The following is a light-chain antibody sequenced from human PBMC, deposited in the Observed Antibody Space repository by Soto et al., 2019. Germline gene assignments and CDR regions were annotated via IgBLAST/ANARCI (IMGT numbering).Light chain of an antibody. CDR3: QQYSTYLYT. CDR1: QSISSW. J-gene: IGKJ2*01. V-gene: IGKV1-5*01. CDR2: DAS. Sequence: DIQMTQSPSTLSASVGDRVTITCPASQSISSWLAWYQQKAGKAPKLLIHDASNLESGVPSRFSAGGSGTEFTLTIDSLQPDDFATYYCQQYSTYLYTFGQGTKLEIK.